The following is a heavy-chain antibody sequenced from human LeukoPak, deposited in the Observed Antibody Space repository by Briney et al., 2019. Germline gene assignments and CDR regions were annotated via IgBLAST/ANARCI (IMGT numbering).Heavy chain of an antibody. V-gene: IGHV3-23*01. Sequence: PGGSLRLSCAASGFTFSSYWMSWVRQAPGKGLEWVSAISGSGGSTYYADSVKGRFTISRDNSKNTLYLQMNSLRAEDTAVYYCAINSPPVYGSGRSPVMAFDYWGQGTLVTVSS. CDR3: AINSPPVYGSGRSPVMAFDY. CDR2: ISGSGGST. CDR1: GFTFSSYW. J-gene: IGHJ4*02. D-gene: IGHD3-10*01.